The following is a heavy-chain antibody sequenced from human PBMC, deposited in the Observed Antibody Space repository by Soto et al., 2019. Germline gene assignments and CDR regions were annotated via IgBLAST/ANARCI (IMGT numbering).Heavy chain of an antibody. J-gene: IGHJ6*02. CDR3: ARDEMVVATGSRTWHYYYGMDV. V-gene: IGHV1-69*12. D-gene: IGHD2-15*01. Sequence: QVQLVQSGAEVKKPGSSVKVSCKSSGGTFSTYAISWVRQAPGQGLEWMGGIIPIFGTANYAQKVQGRVTITADESTTXXYXEXXSLRSEDTAVYYCARDEMVVATGSRTWHYYYGMDVWGQGTTVTVSS. CDR1: GGTFSTYA. CDR2: IIPIFGTA.